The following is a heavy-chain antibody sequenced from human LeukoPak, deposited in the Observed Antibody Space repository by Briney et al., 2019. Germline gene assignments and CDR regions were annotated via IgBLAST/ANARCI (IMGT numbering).Heavy chain of an antibody. J-gene: IGHJ6*03. V-gene: IGHV3-66*02. D-gene: IGHD4-11*01. Sequence: GGSLRLSCAASGFTVSSNYMSWVRQAPGKGLEWVSVIYSGGSTYYADSVRGRFTISRDNSKNTLYLQMNSLRAEDTAVYYCARDRAVTTIAYYYMDVWGKGTTVTVSS. CDR3: ARDRAVTTIAYYYMDV. CDR1: GFTVSSNY. CDR2: IYSGGST.